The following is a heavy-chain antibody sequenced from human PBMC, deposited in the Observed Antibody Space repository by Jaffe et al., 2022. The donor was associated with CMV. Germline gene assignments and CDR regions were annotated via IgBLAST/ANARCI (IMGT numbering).Heavy chain of an antibody. CDR1: GFTFSDYY. Sequence: QVQLVESGGGLVKPGGSLRLSCAASGFTFSDYYMSWIRQAPGKGLEWVSYISSSSSYTNYADSVKGRFTISRDNAKNSLYLQMNSLRAEDTAVYYCARDYLQSIAARKPRNWFDPWGQGTLVTVSS. J-gene: IGHJ5*02. D-gene: IGHD6-6*01. CDR3: ARDYLQSIAARKPRNWFDP. CDR2: ISSSSSYT. V-gene: IGHV3-11*06.